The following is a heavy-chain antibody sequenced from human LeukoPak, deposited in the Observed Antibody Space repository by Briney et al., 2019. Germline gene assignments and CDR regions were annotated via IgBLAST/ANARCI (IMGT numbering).Heavy chain of an antibody. CDR3: ARGGYCSSTSCYMGENYYYYYMDV. Sequence: SETLSLTCAVYGGSFSGYYWSWIRQPPEKGLEWIGEINHSGSTNYNPSLKSRVTISVGTSKNQLSLKLSSVTAADTAVYYCARGGYCSSTSCYMGENYYYYYMDVWGKGTTVTVSS. J-gene: IGHJ6*03. D-gene: IGHD2-2*02. CDR2: INHSGST. CDR1: GGSFSGYY. V-gene: IGHV4-34*01.